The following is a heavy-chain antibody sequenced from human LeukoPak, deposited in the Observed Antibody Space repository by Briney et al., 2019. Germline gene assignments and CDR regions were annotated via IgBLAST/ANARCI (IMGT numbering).Heavy chain of an antibody. J-gene: IGHJ3*02. CDR2: ISAYNGNT. CDR1: GYTFTSYG. D-gene: IGHD3-10*01. V-gene: IGHV1-18*01. Sequence: GASVKVSRKASGYTFTSYGISWVRQAPGQGLEWMGWISAYNGNTNYAQKFQGRVTMTRDTSISTAYMELSRLRSDDTAVYYCARVGSPGAFDIWGQGTMVTVSS. CDR3: ARVGSPGAFDI.